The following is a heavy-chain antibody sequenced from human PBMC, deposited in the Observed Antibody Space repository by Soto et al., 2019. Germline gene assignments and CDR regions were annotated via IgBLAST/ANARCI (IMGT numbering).Heavy chain of an antibody. CDR3: ARDYRHYDTLTGYSRGLYYYYYGMDV. CDR1: GFTFSSYA. D-gene: IGHD3-9*01. Sequence: PGGSLRLSCAASGFTFSSYAMHWVRQGPGKGLEWVAVISYDGSNKYYADSVKGRFTISRDNSKNTLYLQMNSLRAEDTAVYYCARDYRHYDTLTGYSRGLYYYYYGMDVWGQGTTVTVSS. J-gene: IGHJ6*02. V-gene: IGHV3-30-3*01. CDR2: ISYDGSNK.